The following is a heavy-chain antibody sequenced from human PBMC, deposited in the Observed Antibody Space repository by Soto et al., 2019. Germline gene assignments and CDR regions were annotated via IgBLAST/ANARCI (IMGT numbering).Heavy chain of an antibody. CDR3: ATDLGSWSSRWYSQDI. CDR2: NYHSGST. D-gene: IGHD6-19*01. V-gene: IGHV4-4*02. J-gene: IGHJ3*02. CDR1: GGSISSSNW. Sequence: QVQLQESGPGLVKPSGTLSLTCAVSGGSISSSNWWSWVRQPPGKGLEWIGENYHSGSTNYNPSPTSRGTISVDKSKNQFSLKLSSVTAADTAVYYCATDLGSWSSRWYSQDIWGQGTMVTVSS.